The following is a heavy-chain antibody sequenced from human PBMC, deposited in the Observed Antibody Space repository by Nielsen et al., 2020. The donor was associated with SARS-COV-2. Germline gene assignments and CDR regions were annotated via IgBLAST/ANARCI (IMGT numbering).Heavy chain of an antibody. CDR2: INTNTGNP. CDR3: ASITVVRGVITTIDY. D-gene: IGHD3-10*01. J-gene: IGHJ4*02. CDR1: GGTFSSYA. V-gene: IGHV7-4-1*02. Sequence: ASVKVSCKASGGTFSSYAISWVRQAPGQGLEWMGWINTNTGNPTHAQGFTGRFVFSLDTSVSTAYLQISSLKAEDTAVYYCASITVVRGVITTIDYWGQGTLVTVSS.